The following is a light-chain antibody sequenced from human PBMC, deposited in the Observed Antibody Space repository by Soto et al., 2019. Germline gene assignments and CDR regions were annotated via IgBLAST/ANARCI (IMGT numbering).Light chain of an antibody. J-gene: IGKJ5*01. CDR1: QSVSSSY. CDR3: QQYGTPRSVT. CDR2: GAS. Sequence: IVLTQSPGTLSLSPGERASLSCRASQSVSSSYLAWYRQKPGQAPRLLIYGASSRATGIPDRFSGSGSGTDLTLTISRLETEDFAVYYCQQYGTPRSVTFGQGTRLEIK. V-gene: IGKV3-20*01.